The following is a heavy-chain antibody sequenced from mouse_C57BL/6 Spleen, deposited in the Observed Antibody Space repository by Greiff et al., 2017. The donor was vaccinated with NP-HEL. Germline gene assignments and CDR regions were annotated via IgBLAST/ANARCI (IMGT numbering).Heavy chain of an antibody. Sequence: VQLQQPGAELVMPGASVKLSCKASGYTFTSYWMHWVKQRPGQGLEWIGEIDPSASYTNYNQKFKGKSTLTVDKSSSTAYMQLSSLTSEDSAVYYCARPLMDYWGQGTSVTVSS. V-gene: IGHV1-69*01. CDR1: GYTFTSYW. CDR2: IDPSASYT. J-gene: IGHJ4*01. CDR3: ARPLMDY.